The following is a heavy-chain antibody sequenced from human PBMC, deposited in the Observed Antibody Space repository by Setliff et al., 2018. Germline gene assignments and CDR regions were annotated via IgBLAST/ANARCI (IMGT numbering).Heavy chain of an antibody. CDR1: GYTFTSYG. D-gene: IGHD6-13*01. CDR2: ISAYNGNT. CDR3: ARGEGGIAAAGLFDY. Sequence: ASVKVSCKASGYTFTSYGISWVRQASGQGLEWMGWISAYNGNTNYAQKLQGRVTMTTDTSTSTAYMELRSLRSDDTAVYYCARGEGGIAAAGLFDYWGQGTLVTVSS. V-gene: IGHV1-18*01. J-gene: IGHJ4*02.